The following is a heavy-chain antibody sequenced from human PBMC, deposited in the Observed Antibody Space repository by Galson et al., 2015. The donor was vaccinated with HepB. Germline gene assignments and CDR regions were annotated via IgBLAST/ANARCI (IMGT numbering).Heavy chain of an antibody. Sequence: SLRLSCAASGFTFGDYAMSWFRQAPGKGLEWVGFIRSKAYGGTTEYAASVKGRFTISRDDSKSIAYLQMNSLKTEDTAVYYCTRVPSLFLEFYFDYWGQGTLVTVSS. CDR2: IRSKAYGGTT. CDR1: GFTFGDYA. J-gene: IGHJ4*02. V-gene: IGHV3-49*03. CDR3: TRVPSLFLEFYFDY. D-gene: IGHD1-1*01.